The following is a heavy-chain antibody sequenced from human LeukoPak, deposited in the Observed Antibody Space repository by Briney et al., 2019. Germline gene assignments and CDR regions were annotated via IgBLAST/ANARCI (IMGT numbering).Heavy chain of an antibody. Sequence: PSETLSLTCTGSGGSISRYYWSWIRQHPGEGLEWIGDIYYGGSTNYNPSLKSRVTISVDTSKNQFSLKLSSVTAAATVVYYCARVASGSWYEQYFQHWGQGTLVTASS. CDR3: ARVASGSWYEQYFQH. CDR1: GGSISRYY. V-gene: IGHV4-59*01. CDR2: IYYGGST. D-gene: IGHD6-13*01. J-gene: IGHJ1*01.